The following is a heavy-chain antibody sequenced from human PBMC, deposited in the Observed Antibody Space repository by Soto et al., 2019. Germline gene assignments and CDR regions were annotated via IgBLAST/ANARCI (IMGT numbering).Heavy chain of an antibody. CDR3: AREPGVSSGWYVDY. J-gene: IGHJ4*02. D-gene: IGHD6-19*01. CDR1: GFTFSSHS. Sequence: PGGSLRLSCAASGFTFSSHSMNWVRQAPGKGLEWVSSITSGSSYINYADSVKGRFTISRDNAKTSLYLQMNSLRAEDTAVYYCAREPGVSSGWYVDYWGQGTLVTVSS. V-gene: IGHV3-21*01. CDR2: ITSGSSYI.